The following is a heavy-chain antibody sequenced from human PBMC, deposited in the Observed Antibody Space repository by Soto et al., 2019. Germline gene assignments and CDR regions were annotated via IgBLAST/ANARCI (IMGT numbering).Heavy chain of an antibody. CDR1: GGSISSYY. J-gene: IGHJ6*02. D-gene: IGHD3-3*01. CDR2: IYESGST. V-gene: IGHV4-39*01. CDR3: ARRTVAYEWFPHGRADV. Sequence: SETLSLTCTVSGGSISSYYWGWIRQPPGKGLEWIGSIYESGSTYYNPSLKSRVTISVDTSQNQFSLRLSSVTAADTAVYYCARRTVAYEWFPHGRADVWGQGTTVTVSS.